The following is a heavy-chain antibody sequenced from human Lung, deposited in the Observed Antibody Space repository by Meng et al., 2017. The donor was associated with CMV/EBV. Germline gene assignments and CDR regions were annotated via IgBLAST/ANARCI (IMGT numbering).Heavy chain of an antibody. CDR1: GFTFSSYS. V-gene: IGHV3-21*01. CDR3: ARDSSSSYYYYGMDV. J-gene: IGHJ6*02. CDR2: ISSSSSYK. Sequence: ESLKISXAASGFTFSSYSMNWVRQAPGKGLEWVASISSSSSYKYYADSVKGRFTISRDNAKTSLYLQMNSLRAEDTAVYYCARDSSSSYYYYGMDVWGQGTMVNV. D-gene: IGHD6-6*01.